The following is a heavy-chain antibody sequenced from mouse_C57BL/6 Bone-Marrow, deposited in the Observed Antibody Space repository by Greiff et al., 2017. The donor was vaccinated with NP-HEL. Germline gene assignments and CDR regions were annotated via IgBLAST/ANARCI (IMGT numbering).Heavy chain of an antibody. CDR2: IYPGSGST. J-gene: IGHJ2*01. CDR1: GYTFTSYW. Sequence: QVQLQQPGAELVKPGASVKMSCKASGYTFTSYWITWVKQRPGQGLEWIGDIYPGSGSTNYNEKFKSKATLTVETSSSTAYMQLSSLTSEDSAVYYCARVGYYFDYWGQGTTLTVSS. D-gene: IGHD2-2*01. CDR3: ARVGYYFDY. V-gene: IGHV1-55*01.